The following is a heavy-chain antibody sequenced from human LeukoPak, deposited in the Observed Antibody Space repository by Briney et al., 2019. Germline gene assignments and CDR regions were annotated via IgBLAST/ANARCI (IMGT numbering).Heavy chain of an antibody. Sequence: SETLSLTCTVSGGSICSYYWSWIRQPPGKGLEWIGYIYYSGSTSYNPSLKSRLTISVDTSKNQFSLKVSSVTAADTAVYYCARRIAVAGGYFDHWGQGSLVTVSS. CDR1: GGSICSYY. CDR2: IYYSGST. CDR3: ARRIAVAGGYFDH. J-gene: IGHJ4*02. V-gene: IGHV4-59*08. D-gene: IGHD6-19*01.